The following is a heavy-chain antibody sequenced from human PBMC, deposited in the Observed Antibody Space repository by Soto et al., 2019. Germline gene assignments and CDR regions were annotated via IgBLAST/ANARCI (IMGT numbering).Heavy chain of an antibody. CDR2: IIPIFGTA. J-gene: IGHJ4*02. D-gene: IGHD3-10*01. CDR3: ARDQSSVSYFNY. Sequence: GASVKVSCKASGGTFSSYAISWVRQAPGQGLEWMGGIIPIFGTANYAQKFQGRVTITADESTSTAYMELSSLRSEDTAVYYCARDQSSVSYFNYWGQGTLVTVSS. V-gene: IGHV1-69*13. CDR1: GGTFSSYA.